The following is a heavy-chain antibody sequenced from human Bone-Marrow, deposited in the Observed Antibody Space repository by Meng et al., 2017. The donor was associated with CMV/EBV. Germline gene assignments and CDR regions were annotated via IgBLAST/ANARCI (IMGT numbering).Heavy chain of an antibody. CDR3: TRDDRVVVPAAIEWCFDY. CDR2: ISYDGSNK. J-gene: IGHJ4*02. Sequence: GGSLRLSCAASGFTFSSYAMHWVRQAPGKGLEWVAFISYDGSNKYYADSVKGRFTISRDSSKNTLYLQMNSLRAEDTAVYYCTRDDRVVVPAAIEWCFDYWGQGTLVTVSS. V-gene: IGHV3-30-3*01. D-gene: IGHD2-2*01. CDR1: GFTFSSYA.